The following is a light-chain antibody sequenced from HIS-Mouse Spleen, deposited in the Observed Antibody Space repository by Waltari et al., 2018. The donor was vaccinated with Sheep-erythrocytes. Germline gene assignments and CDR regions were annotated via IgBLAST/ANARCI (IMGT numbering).Light chain of an antibody. CDR1: QGISRY. J-gene: IGKJ2*01. CDR2: AAS. V-gene: IGKV1D-8*02. CDR3: QQYYSFPYT. Sequence: AIWMTQSPSLLSASTVDRGTNSCRMSQGISRYLAWYQQKPVKAPELLIYAASTLQSGVPSRFSGSGSGTDFTLAISCLQSEDFATYYCQQYYSFPYTFGQETKLEIK.